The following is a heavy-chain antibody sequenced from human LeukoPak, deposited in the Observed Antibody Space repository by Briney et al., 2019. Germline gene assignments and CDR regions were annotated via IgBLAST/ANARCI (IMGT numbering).Heavy chain of an antibody. CDR2: MNQLGNEK. V-gene: IGHV3-7*04. J-gene: IGHJ4*02. Sequence: GGSLRLSCAASTFTFITYWMSWVRQAPGKGPEWVAYMNQLGNEKNYLDSVKGRFTISRDNAKSSLYMQMTSLRVEDMAVYYCAGGTYYYEFWGQGTLVNGSS. CDR1: TFTFITYW. D-gene: IGHD3-16*01. CDR3: AGGTYYYEF.